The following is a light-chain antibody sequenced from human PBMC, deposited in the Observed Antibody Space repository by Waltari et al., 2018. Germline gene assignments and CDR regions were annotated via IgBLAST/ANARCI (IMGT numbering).Light chain of an antibody. V-gene: IGLV2-23*02. CDR2: AVS. J-gene: IGLJ2*01. CDR3: SSYAGSSKGV. CDR1: RSDVANYKR. Sequence: QSALTQPASVSGSPGQSITISCTATRSDVANYKRVSWYQQHPGKAPKLMIYAVSKRPSGVSDRFSGSKSGDMASLTISGLQPEDEAEYFCSSYAGSSKGVFGGGTKVTVL.